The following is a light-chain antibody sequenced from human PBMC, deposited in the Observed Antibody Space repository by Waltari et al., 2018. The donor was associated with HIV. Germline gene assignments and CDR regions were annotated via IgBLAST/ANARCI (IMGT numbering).Light chain of an antibody. CDR1: TSDMSSLNF. J-gene: IGLJ1*01. Sequence: HSVLTQPASVSGSPGQSITISCSGPTSDMSSLNFVSWYQQSSGRAPKLIIFEVSSRLSGISDLFSGSKSGDTASLTISALRTEDEADYYCAAWDRNLNALNYVFGTGTKVTLL. V-gene: IGLV2-14*01. CDR2: EVS. CDR3: AAWDRNLNALNYV.